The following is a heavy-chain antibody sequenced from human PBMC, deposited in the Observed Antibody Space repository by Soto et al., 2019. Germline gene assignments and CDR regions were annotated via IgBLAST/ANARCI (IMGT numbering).Heavy chain of an antibody. D-gene: IGHD3-9*01. CDR1: GFTFSSYW. J-gene: IGHJ6*02. Sequence: GGSLRLSCAASGFTFSSYWMHWVRQAPGKGLVWVSRINSDGSSTSYADSVKGRFTISRDNAKNTLYLQMNSLRAEDTAVYYCARELILTGLYYYYGMDVWGQGTTVTVSS. CDR2: INSDGSST. V-gene: IGHV3-74*01. CDR3: ARELILTGLYYYYGMDV.